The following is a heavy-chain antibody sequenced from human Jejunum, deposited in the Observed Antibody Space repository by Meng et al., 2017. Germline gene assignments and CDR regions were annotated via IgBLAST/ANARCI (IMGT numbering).Heavy chain of an antibody. V-gene: IGHV3-11*01. CDR1: GFSFSDFY. Sequence: VALVASGGGLVEPGGFLIPCCAASGFSFSDFYMTWIRQAPGKGLEWVAYISGRSSAIYYADSVRGRFTISRDNAKNSVYLQMNSLRAEDTAVYYCARDHLPFGWFDPWGQGTLVTVSS. J-gene: IGHJ5*02. CDR3: ARDHLPFGWFDP. D-gene: IGHD3-16*01. CDR2: ISGRSSAI.